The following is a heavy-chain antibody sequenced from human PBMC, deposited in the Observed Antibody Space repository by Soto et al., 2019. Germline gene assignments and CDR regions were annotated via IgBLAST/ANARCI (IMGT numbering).Heavy chain of an antibody. CDR1: GYTFTSYG. CDR2: ISAYNGNT. D-gene: IGHD5-12*01. CDR3: ARLERGSGYVWDYYYYGIDI. V-gene: IGHV1-18*01. Sequence: ASVKVSCKASGYTFTSYGISWVRQAPGQGLEWMGWISAYNGNTNYAQKLQGRVTMTTDTSTSTAYMELRSLRSDDTAVYYCARLERGSGYVWDYYYYGIDIWCQGTTVTVSS. J-gene: IGHJ6*02.